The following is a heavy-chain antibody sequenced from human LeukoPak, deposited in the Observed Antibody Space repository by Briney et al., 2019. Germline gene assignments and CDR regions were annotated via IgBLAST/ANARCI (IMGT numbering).Heavy chain of an antibody. V-gene: IGHV3-43*02. CDR1: GFTFDDYA. Sequence: SGGSLRLSCAASGFTFDDYAMHWVRQGLGKGLEWVSFISGDGVNTFYADSVKGRFTISRDNSKNSLYLQMNSLRAEDNALYYCVKDVLYYYDSSESYYGGNFAHWGQGTLVTVSS. J-gene: IGHJ4*02. CDR2: ISGDGVNT. D-gene: IGHD3-22*01. CDR3: VKDVLYYYDSSESYYGGNFAH.